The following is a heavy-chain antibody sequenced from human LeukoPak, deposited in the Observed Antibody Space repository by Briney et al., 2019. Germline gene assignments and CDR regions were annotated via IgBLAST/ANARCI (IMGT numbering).Heavy chain of an antibody. CDR3: AREWSGFDF. Sequence: SETLSLTCTVSGGSISSYYWSWLRQPPGKGLEWIGYIYYSGSTNYNPSLKSRVTISVDTSKNQFSLRLISVTAADTAVYYCAREWSGFDFWGQGIMVTVSS. V-gene: IGHV4-59*01. J-gene: IGHJ3*01. CDR2: IYYSGST. CDR1: GGSISSYY. D-gene: IGHD2-15*01.